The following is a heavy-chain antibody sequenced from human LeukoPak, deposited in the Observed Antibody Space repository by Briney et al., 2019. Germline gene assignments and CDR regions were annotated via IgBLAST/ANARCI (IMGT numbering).Heavy chain of an antibody. CDR1: GFTFNSYS. CDR3: ASFGMRSDY. Sequence: GGSLRLSCAASGFTFNSYSMNWVRQAPGKGLEWVSYISSSSSTIYYADSVKGRFTISRDNAKNSLYLQMSSLRDEDTAVYYCASFGMRSDYWGQGTLVTVSS. V-gene: IGHV3-48*02. CDR2: ISSSSSTI. D-gene: IGHD3-10*01. J-gene: IGHJ4*02.